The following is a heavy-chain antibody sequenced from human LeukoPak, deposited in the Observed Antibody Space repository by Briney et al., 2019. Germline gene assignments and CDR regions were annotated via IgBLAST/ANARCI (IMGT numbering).Heavy chain of an antibody. J-gene: IGHJ4*02. D-gene: IGHD2-15*01. CDR1: GFSFSSYE. CDR2: ISRSGCAM. CDR3: ESKGGFDE. Sequence: GGSLRLSCSASGFSFSSYEMNWVRQAPGNGLEWVSYISRSGCAMLYADCVKGRLNICRDNAKNSLFMQMNSLRVEETAFYYCESKGGFDEWGQGTLVTVSS. V-gene: IGHV3-48*03.